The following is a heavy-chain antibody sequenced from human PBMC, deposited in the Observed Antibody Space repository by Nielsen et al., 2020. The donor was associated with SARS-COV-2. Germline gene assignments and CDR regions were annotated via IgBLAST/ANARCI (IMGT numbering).Heavy chain of an antibody. CDR3: ARGIRPRHVFDI. CDR1: GFTFSSYS. V-gene: IGHV3-21*01. Sequence: GESLKISCAASGFTFSSYSMNWVRQAPGKGLEWVSSISSSSSYIYYADSVKGRFTISRDNAKNSLYLQMNSLRAEDTAVYYCARGIRPRHVFDIWGQGTMVTVSS. J-gene: IGHJ3*02. CDR2: ISSSSSYI. D-gene: IGHD1-14*01.